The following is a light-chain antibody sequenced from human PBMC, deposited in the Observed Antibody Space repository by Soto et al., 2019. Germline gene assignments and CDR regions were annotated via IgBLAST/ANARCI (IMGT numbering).Light chain of an antibody. CDR2: DAS. Sequence: GDRVTITCRASHSINSWLAWYQQKPGKAPKLLIHDASSLESGVPSRFSGSGSGTEFTLTISSLQPDDFATYYCQQNNGYFGPGTKVDI. J-gene: IGKJ3*01. V-gene: IGKV1-5*01. CDR3: QQNNGY. CDR1: HSINSW.